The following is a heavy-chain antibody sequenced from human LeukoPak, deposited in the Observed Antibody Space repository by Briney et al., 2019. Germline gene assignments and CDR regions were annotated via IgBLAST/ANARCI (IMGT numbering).Heavy chain of an antibody. CDR3: ARDYSDYVGAFDI. CDR1: GYSFTNYW. J-gene: IGHJ3*02. Sequence: GESLKISGKGSGYSFTNYWIGWVRQMPGKGLEWMGIIYPGDSATRYSPPFQGQVTISADKSISTAYLQWSSLKASDTAMYYCARDYSDYVGAFDIWGQGTMVIISS. CDR2: IYPGDSAT. V-gene: IGHV5-51*01. D-gene: IGHD4-17*01.